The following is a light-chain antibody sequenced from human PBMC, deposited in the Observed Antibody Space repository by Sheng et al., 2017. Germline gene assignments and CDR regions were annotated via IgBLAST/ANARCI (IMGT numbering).Light chain of an antibody. V-gene: IGKV1-5*03. CDR1: QSISSW. J-gene: IGKJ2*01. CDR3: LHYKTDSYT. CDR2: KAS. Sequence: DIQMTQSPSTLSASVGDRVTITCRASQSISSWLAWYQQKPGKAPKLLIYKASTLQSGVPSRFSGSGSGTEFTLTISSLQPDDFATYYCLHYKTDSYTFGQGTDLEIK.